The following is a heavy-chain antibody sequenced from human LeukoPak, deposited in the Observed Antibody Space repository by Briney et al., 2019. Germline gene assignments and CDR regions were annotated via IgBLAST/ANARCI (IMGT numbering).Heavy chain of an antibody. CDR1: GFTFSSYA. CDR2: ISGSGGST. CDR3: ARVPRGSYSFDY. Sequence: GGSLRLPCAASGFTFSSYAMSWVRQAPGKGLEWVSAISGSGGSTYYADSVKGRFTISRDNAMNTLYLQMNSLRAEDTAVYYCARVPRGSYSFDYWGQGTLVTVSS. V-gene: IGHV3-23*01. D-gene: IGHD1-26*01. J-gene: IGHJ4*02.